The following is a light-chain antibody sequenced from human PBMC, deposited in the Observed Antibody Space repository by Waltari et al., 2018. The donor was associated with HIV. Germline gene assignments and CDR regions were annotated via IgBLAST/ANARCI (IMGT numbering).Light chain of an antibody. CDR1: QSVSSY. J-gene: IGKJ4*01. Sequence: EIVLTQSPVTLSLSPGERATLSCRASQSVSSYLAWYQQKPGQVPSLLIYDASKGATGTPARFSGSAYGTDFTLTSSSREPEDCAVYYWQQRSNWPLTFGGGTKVEIK. CDR2: DAS. V-gene: IGKV3-11*01. CDR3: QQRSNWPLT.